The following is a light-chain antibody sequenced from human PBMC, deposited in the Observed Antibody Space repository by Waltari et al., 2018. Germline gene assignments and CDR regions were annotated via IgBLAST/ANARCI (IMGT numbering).Light chain of an antibody. CDR1: ESISTW. J-gene: IGKJ1*01. CDR2: KAS. V-gene: IGKV1-5*03. CDR3: QQYNNYPKT. Sequence: DIQLTQSPSTLSASVGDRVTITCRASESISTWLAWYQQRPGQAPNLLIYKASSLQSGVPPRFSGTGSGTEFTLTISSLRPDDFGTYYCQQYNNYPKTFGQGTKVEVK.